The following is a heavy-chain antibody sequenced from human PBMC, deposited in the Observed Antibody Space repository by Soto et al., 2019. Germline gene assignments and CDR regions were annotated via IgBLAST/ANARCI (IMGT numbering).Heavy chain of an antibody. V-gene: IGHV4-61*01. J-gene: IGHJ4*02. D-gene: IGHD4-17*01. CDR2: IYYSGST. CDR3: ASARLAYGDAS. CDR1: GGSVSSGSYY. Sequence: QVQLQESGPGLVKPSETLSLTCTVSGGSVSSGSYYWSWIRQPPGKGLEWIGYIYYSGSTIYNPSLKGRVPIPVDTSKNQSSLKLSSVIAADTAGYSCASARLAYGDASWGQGTLVTVSS.